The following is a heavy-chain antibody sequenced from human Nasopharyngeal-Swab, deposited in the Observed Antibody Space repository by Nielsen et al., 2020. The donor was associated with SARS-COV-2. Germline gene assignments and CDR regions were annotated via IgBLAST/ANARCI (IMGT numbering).Heavy chain of an antibody. Sequence: GEPLKISCAASGFTFSSYAMSWVRQAPGKGLEWVSAISGSGGSTYYADSVKGRFTISRDNSKNTLYLQMNSLRAEDTAVYYCAKLHHYYGESDYWGQGTLVTVSS. CDR2: ISGSGGST. D-gene: IGHD4-17*01. V-gene: IGHV3-23*01. CDR1: GFTFSSYA. J-gene: IGHJ4*02. CDR3: AKLHHYYGESDY.